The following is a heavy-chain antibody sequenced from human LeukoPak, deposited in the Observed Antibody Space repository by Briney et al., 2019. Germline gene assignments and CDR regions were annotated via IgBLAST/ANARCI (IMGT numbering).Heavy chain of an antibody. Sequence: ASVSVSCKASGYSFTIYDINWIRQAPGQGLEWMGWINPNSGGTNYAQKFQGRVTMTRDTSISTAYMELSRLRSDDTAVYYCARGLRAYYDSSGYYPDSNHFDYWGQGTLVTVSS. CDR3: ARGLRAYYDSSGYYPDSNHFDY. CDR2: INPNSGGT. CDR1: GYSFTIYD. V-gene: IGHV1-2*02. D-gene: IGHD3-22*01. J-gene: IGHJ4*02.